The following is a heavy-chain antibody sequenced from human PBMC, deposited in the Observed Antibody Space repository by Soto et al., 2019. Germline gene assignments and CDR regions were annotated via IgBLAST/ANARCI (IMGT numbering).Heavy chain of an antibody. CDR1: GFIFENFG. D-gene: IGHD1-26*01. V-gene: IGHV3-23*01. J-gene: IGHJ5*02. CDR2: ISGSGFKK. CDR3: AKNQGVELVPLATVDWFDP. Sequence: EGSVRLSCAASGFIFENFGMSWVRQAPGKGLEWISSISGSGFKKYYADSVKGRFTISRDNSKSTVYLELNNLSAEDTAVYHCAKNQGVELVPLATVDWFDPWGQGSVVTVSS.